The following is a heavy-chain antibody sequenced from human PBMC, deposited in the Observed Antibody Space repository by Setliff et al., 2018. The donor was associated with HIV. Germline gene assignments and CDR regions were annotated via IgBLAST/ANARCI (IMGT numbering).Heavy chain of an antibody. CDR3: ARESACSSTSCPKVLDY. J-gene: IGHJ4*02. V-gene: IGHV1-69*06. CDR1: GDTFTSYV. CDR2: IVLMSNTA. D-gene: IGHD2-2*01. Sequence: SVKVSCKASGDTFTSYVISWVRQAPGQGLEWMGGIVLMSNTADYAPKFQGRVTITADKSTSTAYMELSSLRSEDTAVYYCARESACSSTSCPKVLDYWGQGTLVTVSS.